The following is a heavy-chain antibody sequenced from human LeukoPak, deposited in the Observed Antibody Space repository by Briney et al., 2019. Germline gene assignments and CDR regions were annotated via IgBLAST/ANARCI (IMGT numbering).Heavy chain of an antibody. CDR3: ARDAESSYYYGMDV. CDR2: ISYDGSNK. D-gene: IGHD2-2*01. CDR1: GFTFSSYA. Sequence: PGRSLRLSCAASGFTFSSYAMHWVRQAPGKGLEWVAVISYDGSNKYYADSVKGRSTISRDNSKNTLYLQMNSLRAEDTAVYYCARDAESSYYYGMDVWGQGTTVTVSS. V-gene: IGHV3-30*04. J-gene: IGHJ6*02.